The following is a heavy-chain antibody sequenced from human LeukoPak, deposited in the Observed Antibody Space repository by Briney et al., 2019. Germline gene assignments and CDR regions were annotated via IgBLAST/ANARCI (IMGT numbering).Heavy chain of an antibody. Sequence: SETLSLTCTVSGDSISSGGYYWSWIRQHPGKGLEWIGYIYYSGSTYYNPSLKSRVTISVDTSKNQFSLKLSSVTAADTAVYYCARGGALGPPYFDYWGQGTLVTVSS. D-gene: IGHD3-16*01. CDR2: IYYSGST. CDR3: ARGGALGPPYFDY. CDR1: GDSISSGGYY. J-gene: IGHJ4*02. V-gene: IGHV4-31*03.